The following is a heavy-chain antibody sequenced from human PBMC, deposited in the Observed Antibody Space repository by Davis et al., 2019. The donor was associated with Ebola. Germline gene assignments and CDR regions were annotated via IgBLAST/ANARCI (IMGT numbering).Heavy chain of an antibody. V-gene: IGHV4-61*01. CDR3: VRSNGGY. CDR2: VHRSGRT. Sequence: PSETLSLTCTVSGASVTNDYYWTWVRQPPGKGLEWIGNVHRSGRTNFSPSLQSRITMSMDTSENHFSLRLTSVTSADTAVYYCVRSNGGYWGQGVLVTVSS. CDR1: GASVTNDYY. J-gene: IGHJ4*02. D-gene: IGHD2-8*01.